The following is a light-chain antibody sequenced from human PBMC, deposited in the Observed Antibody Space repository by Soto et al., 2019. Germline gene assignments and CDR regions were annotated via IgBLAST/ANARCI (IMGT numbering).Light chain of an antibody. CDR3: QQYGSSPFP. CDR2: GAS. CDR1: QSVSSSY. J-gene: IGKJ5*01. V-gene: IGKV3-20*01. Sequence: EFVLTQSPGTLSLSPGERATLSCRASQSVSSSYLAWYQQKPGQAPRLLIYGASSRATGIPDRFSGSGSGTDFTLTISRLEPEDFAVYYCQQYGSSPFPFGQGTRLEIK.